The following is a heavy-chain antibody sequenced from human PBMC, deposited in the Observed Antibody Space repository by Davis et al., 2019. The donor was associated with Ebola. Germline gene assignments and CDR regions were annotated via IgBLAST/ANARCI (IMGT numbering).Heavy chain of an antibody. CDR3: ASYVVG. V-gene: IGHV3-74*01. Sequence: PGGSLRLSCRVSRFTFSDNWMTWVRQVPGKGLVWVSSINRDGTTKTYADSVKGRFTVSRDNAKSTLYLQMNSLRVEDEAVYYCASYVVGWGRGTLVTVSS. D-gene: IGHD2-15*01. CDR2: INRDGTTK. CDR1: RFTFSDNW. J-gene: IGHJ4*02.